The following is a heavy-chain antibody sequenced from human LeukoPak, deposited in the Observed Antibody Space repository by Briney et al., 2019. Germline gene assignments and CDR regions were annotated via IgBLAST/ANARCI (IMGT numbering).Heavy chain of an antibody. V-gene: IGHV3-11*06. CDR1: GFTFSDYY. CDR2: ISSSSSYT. Sequence: PGGSLRLSCAASGFTFSDYYMSWIRQAPGKGLEWVSYISSSSSYTNYADSVKGRFTIPRDNAKNSLYLQMNSLRAEDTAVYISARNQERDWNPDCCGQGRLATV. CDR3: ARNQERDWNPDC. D-gene: IGHD1-1*01. J-gene: IGHJ4*02.